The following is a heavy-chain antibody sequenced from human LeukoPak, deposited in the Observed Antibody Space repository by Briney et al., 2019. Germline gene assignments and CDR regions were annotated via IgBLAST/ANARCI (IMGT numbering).Heavy chain of an antibody. CDR3: AKDPQDIVVVVAATPYYGMDV. CDR1: GFTFSSYG. J-gene: IGHJ6*02. Sequence: GGSLRLSCAASGFTFSSYGMHWVRQAPGKGLEWVAVISYDGSNKYYADSVKGRFTISRDNSKNTLYLRMNSLRAEDTAVYYCAKDPQDIVVVVAATPYYGMDVWGQGTTVTVSS. V-gene: IGHV3-30*18. CDR2: ISYDGSNK. D-gene: IGHD2-15*01.